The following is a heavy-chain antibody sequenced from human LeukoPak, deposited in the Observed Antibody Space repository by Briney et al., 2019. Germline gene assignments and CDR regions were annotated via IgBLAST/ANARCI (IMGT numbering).Heavy chain of an antibody. CDR2: IDRDGSRI. Sequence: GGSLRLSCAVSGFTFSSYWMHWVRQAPGKGLVWVSRIDRDGSRINYADSVKGRFTISRDNGKNTLFLQMNSLRAEDAAVYYCVRGNDYGGPHYWGQGTVVTVSS. CDR1: GFTFSSYW. CDR3: VRGNDYGGPHY. D-gene: IGHD4-23*01. J-gene: IGHJ4*02. V-gene: IGHV3-74*01.